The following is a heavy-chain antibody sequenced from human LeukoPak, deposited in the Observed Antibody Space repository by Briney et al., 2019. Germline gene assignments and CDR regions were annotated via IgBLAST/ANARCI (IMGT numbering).Heavy chain of an antibody. Sequence: GGSLRLSCAASGFTFSSYGMHWVRQAPGKGLEWVAFIRYDGSNKYYADSVKGRFTISRDNSKNTLYLQMNSLRAEDTAVYYCAKDYSSSLDAFDIWGQGTMVTVSS. D-gene: IGHD6-13*01. V-gene: IGHV3-30*02. CDR3: AKDYSSSLDAFDI. CDR2: IRYDGSNK. CDR1: GFTFSSYG. J-gene: IGHJ3*02.